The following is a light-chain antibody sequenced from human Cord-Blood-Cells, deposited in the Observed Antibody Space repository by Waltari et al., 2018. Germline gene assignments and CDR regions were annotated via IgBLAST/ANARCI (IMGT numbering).Light chain of an antibody. CDR1: SSNDGGYNY. CDR2: EVS. CDR3: SSYAGSNNLL. Sequence: QSALTQPPSASGSPGQSVTIPCTETSSNDGGYNYVSWYQQHPGKAPKLMIYEVSKRPSGVPDRFSGSKSGNTASLTVSGLQAEDEADYYCSSYAGSNNLLFGGGTKLTVL. J-gene: IGLJ2*01. V-gene: IGLV2-8*01.